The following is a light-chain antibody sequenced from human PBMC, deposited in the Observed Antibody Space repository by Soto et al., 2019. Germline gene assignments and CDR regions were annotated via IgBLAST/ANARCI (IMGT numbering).Light chain of an antibody. V-gene: IGKV1-39*01. CDR3: QQSYSTLYT. CDR2: AAS. Sequence: DIRLTQSPSSLSASVGDRVTITCRASQTMSSYLNWYQQKPGKAPKLLIYAASRLQSGVPSRFSGSGSGTNFTLTIDSLQREDFATYYCQQSYSTLYTFGQGTNLDI. J-gene: IGKJ2*01. CDR1: QTMSSY.